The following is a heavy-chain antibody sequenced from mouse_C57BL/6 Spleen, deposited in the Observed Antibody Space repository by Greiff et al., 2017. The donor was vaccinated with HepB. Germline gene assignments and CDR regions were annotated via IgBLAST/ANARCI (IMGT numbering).Heavy chain of an antibody. V-gene: IGHV3-6*01. CDR1: GYSITSGYY. CDR3: ARAVYGSCDY. D-gene: IGHD1-1*01. J-gene: IGHJ2*01. Sequence: EVQLQESGPGLVKPSQSLSLTCSVTGYSITSGYYWNWIRQFPGNKLEWMGYISYDGSNNYNPSLKNRISITRDTSKNQFFLKLNSVTTEDTATYYCARAVYGSCDYWGQGTTLTVSS. CDR2: ISYDGSN.